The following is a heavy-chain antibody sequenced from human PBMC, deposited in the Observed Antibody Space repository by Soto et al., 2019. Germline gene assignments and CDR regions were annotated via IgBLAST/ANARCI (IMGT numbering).Heavy chain of an antibody. Sequence: QVQLVQSGAEVKKPGSSVKVSCKASGGTFSSYAIRWVRQAPGQGLEWMGGIIPIFGTANYAQKFQGRVTITADKYKSTDYMELGSLRSEDTAVYYCARGGQYSSSRKYFQHWGQGTLVTVSS. D-gene: IGHD6-13*01. CDR1: GGTFSSYA. V-gene: IGHV1-69*06. CDR2: IIPIFGTA. J-gene: IGHJ1*01. CDR3: ARGGQYSSSRKYFQH.